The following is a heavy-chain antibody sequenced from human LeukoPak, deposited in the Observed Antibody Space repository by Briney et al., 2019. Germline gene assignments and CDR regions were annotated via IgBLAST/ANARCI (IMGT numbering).Heavy chain of an antibody. Sequence: PGGSLRLSCAASGFTFSSYAMSWVRQAPGKGLEWVSSISSSSSYIYYADSVKGRFTISRDNAKNSLYLQMNSLRAEDTAVYYCARDAAGPPAEYFQHWGQGTLVTVSS. CDR2: ISSSSSYI. D-gene: IGHD6-25*01. CDR3: ARDAAGPPAEYFQH. V-gene: IGHV3-21*01. CDR1: GFTFSSYA. J-gene: IGHJ1*01.